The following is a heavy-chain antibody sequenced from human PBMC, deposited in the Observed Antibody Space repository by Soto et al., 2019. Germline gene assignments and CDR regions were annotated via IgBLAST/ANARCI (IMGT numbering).Heavy chain of an antibody. CDR3: ARDPIPETIFGVVIRSYYFDY. D-gene: IGHD3-3*01. CDR1: GFTFSSYS. V-gene: IGHV3-48*02. CDR2: ISSSSSTI. J-gene: IGHJ4*02. Sequence: GESLKISCAASGFTFSSYSMNWVRQAPGKGLEWVSYISSSSSTIYYADSVKGRFTISRDNAKNSLYLQMNSLRDEETAVYYCARDPIPETIFGVVIRSYYFDYWGQGTLVTVSS.